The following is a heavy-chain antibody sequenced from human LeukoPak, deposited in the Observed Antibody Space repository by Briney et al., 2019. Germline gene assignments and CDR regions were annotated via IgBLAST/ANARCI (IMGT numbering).Heavy chain of an antibody. J-gene: IGHJ6*03. Sequence: SSVKVSCKASGGTFSGYAISWVRQAPGQGLEWMGRIIPIFGTANYAQKFQGRVTITTDESTSTAYMELSSLRSEDTAVYYCARGEGYSSGGTNYYYYYYMDVWGKGTTVTVSS. D-gene: IGHD6-19*01. CDR3: ARGEGYSSGGTNYYYYYYMDV. V-gene: IGHV1-69*05. CDR2: IIPIFGTA. CDR1: GGTFSGYA.